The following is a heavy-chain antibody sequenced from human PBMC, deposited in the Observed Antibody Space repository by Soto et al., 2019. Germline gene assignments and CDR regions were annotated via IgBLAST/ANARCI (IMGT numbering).Heavy chain of an antibody. V-gene: IGHV3-30*18. CDR2: ISYDGTNK. J-gene: IGHJ4*02. CDR3: AQEGDTEY. CDR1: GFTFSSYG. D-gene: IGHD5-18*01. Sequence: QVQLVESGGGVVQPGRSLRLSCAASGFTFSSYGIHWVRQAPGKGLEWVAVISYDGTNKYYADSVKGRFTISRDNSKNALYMQMNSLRAEETAVYFCAQEGDTEYWGQGTLVTVSS.